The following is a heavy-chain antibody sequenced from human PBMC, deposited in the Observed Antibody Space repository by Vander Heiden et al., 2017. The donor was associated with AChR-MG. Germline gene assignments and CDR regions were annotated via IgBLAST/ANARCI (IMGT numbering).Heavy chain of an antibody. CDR2: IWWDGSDE. CDR1: GFTFSNYG. CDR3: ARDGARKVGGTFDY. V-gene: IGHV3-33*01. J-gene: IGHJ4*02. Sequence: QVQLVASGGGVVQPGSSLRLSCAATGFTFSNYGKHWVRQGPGKGLGWVAIIWWDGSDEYYADSVKGRFTVSRDDSKNTMYLQMNSLRAEDTAVYYCARDGARKVGGTFDYWGQGALVTVSS. D-gene: IGHD1-26*01.